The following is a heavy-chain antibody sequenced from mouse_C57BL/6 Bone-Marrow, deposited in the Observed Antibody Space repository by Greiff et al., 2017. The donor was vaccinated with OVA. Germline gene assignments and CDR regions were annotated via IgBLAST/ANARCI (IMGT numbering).Heavy chain of an antibody. Sequence: VQLVESGPELVKPGASVKISCKASGYSFTSYYIHWVMQRPGQGLEWIGWIYPGSGNTKYNEKFKGKATLTADTSSSTAYMQLSSLTSEDSAVYYCASYGNFFDYWGQGTTLTVSS. CDR2: IYPGSGNT. J-gene: IGHJ2*01. V-gene: IGHV1-66*01. CDR1: GYSFTSYY. CDR3: ASYGNFFDY. D-gene: IGHD2-1*01.